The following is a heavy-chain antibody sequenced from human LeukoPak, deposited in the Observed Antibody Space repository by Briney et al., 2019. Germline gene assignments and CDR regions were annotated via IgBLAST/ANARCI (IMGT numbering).Heavy chain of an antibody. CDR3: AKDLGPSGAAWFDP. J-gene: IGHJ5*02. CDR1: GFTFDDYA. Sequence: GGSLRLSCAASGFTFDDYAIHWVRQVPGKVLESVSLISGDGVTTYYAESVKGRFTISRDNSKNSLYLQMKSLRTEDTALYYCAKDLGPSGAAWFDPWGQGTLVTVSS. CDR2: ISGDGVTT. D-gene: IGHD7-27*01. V-gene: IGHV3-43*02.